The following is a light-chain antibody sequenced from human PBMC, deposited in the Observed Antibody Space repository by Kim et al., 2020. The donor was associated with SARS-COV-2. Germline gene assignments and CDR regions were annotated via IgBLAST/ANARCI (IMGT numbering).Light chain of an antibody. CDR2: SAS. V-gene: IGKV1-8*01. CDR3: QQYYAYPYT. J-gene: IGKJ2*01. CDR1: PGISTF. Sequence: AIQMTQSPSSFSASTGDGVTITCRSSPGISTFLAWYQQKPGKAPELLIYSASALQGGVPSRFSASGSGTDFTLIISSLQSEDFATYYCQQYYAYPYTFGQGTKLEI.